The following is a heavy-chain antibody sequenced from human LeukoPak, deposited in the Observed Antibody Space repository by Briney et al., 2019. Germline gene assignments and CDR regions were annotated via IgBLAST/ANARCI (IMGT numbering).Heavy chain of an antibody. CDR3: ARDNIRGVTFYGMDV. D-gene: IGHD3-10*01. CDR2: IKLDGSEK. Sequence: GGSLRLSCAASGFTFSTYWMSWVRQTPGKGLEWVATIKLDGSEKYYVDSVKGRFTISRDNAKNSLYLQMNSLRAEDTAVYYCARDNIRGVTFYGMDVWGQGTTVTVSS. V-gene: IGHV3-7*01. CDR1: GFTFSTYW. J-gene: IGHJ6*02.